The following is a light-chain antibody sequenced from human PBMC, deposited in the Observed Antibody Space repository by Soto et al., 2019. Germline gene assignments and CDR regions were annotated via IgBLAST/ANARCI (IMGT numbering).Light chain of an antibody. Sequence: DIVMTQSPDSLAVSLGERVTINCKSSQSVLFSSNNKNYLAWYQQKPGQPPKLLISWASTRESGVPDRFSGSGSETDFTLTISSLRAEDGAVYHCQQYYSTPSPTFGGGTKVEIK. CDR2: WAS. V-gene: IGKV4-1*01. J-gene: IGKJ4*01. CDR3: QQYYSTPSPT. CDR1: QSVLFSSNNKNY.